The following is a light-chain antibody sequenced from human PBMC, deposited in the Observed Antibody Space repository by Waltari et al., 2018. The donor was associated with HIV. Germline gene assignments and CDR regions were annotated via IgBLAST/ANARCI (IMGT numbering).Light chain of an antibody. V-gene: IGLV3-19*01. CDR1: SLRNYY. CDR3: ASRDNNGKRVL. CDR2: DKN. J-gene: IGLJ3*02. Sequence: SSELTQDPIVSVTLGQTVTITCQGDSLRNYYASWHQLKPGQAPILVIYDKNTRPSGIPDRFAGSTSGNTASLTNTGSQAEDEADYFGASRDNNGKRVLFGGGTKLTVL.